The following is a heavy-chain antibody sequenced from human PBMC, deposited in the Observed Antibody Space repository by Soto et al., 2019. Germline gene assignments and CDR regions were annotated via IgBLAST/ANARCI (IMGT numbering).Heavy chain of an antibody. CDR2: IGGSGGST. CDR1: GFTFSSYA. J-gene: IGHJ4*02. D-gene: IGHD4-17*01. V-gene: IGHV3-23*01. CDR3: AKDYGDYARYFDY. Sequence: EVQLLESAGGLVQPGGSLRLSCAASGFTFSSYAMGWVRQAPGKGLEWVSVIGGSGGSTFYADSVKGRFTISRDNSKNTLYLQMNSLRAEDTAAYYCAKDYGDYARYFDYWGQGTLVTVSS.